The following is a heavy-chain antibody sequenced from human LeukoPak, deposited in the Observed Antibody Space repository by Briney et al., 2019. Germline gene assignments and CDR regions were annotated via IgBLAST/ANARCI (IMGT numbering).Heavy chain of an antibody. CDR2: ISYDGSNK. Sequence: GGSLRLSCAASGFTFSSYAMHWVRQAPGKGLEWVAVISYDGSNKYYADSVKGRFTISRDNSKNTLYLQMNSLRAEDTAVYYWPKVFKEVRPPFDYWGKGTLVTVSS. D-gene: IGHD3-3*01. J-gene: IGHJ4*02. CDR1: GFTFSSYA. V-gene: IGHV3-30-3*02. CDR3: PKVFKEVRPPFDY.